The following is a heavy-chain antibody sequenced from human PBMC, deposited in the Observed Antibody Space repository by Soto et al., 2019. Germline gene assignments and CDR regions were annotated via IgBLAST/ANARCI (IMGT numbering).Heavy chain of an antibody. CDR3: ARDGSCSGGSCYGSHYYYYYGMDV. V-gene: IGHV1-18*01. CDR2: ISAYNGNT. CDR1: GYTFTSYG. J-gene: IGHJ6*02. Sequence: GASVKFSCKASGYTFTSYGISWVRQAPGQGLEWMGWISAYNGNTNYAQKLQGRVTMTTDTSTSTAYMELRSLRSDDTAVYYCARDGSCSGGSCYGSHYYYYYGMDVWGQGTTVTISS. D-gene: IGHD2-15*01.